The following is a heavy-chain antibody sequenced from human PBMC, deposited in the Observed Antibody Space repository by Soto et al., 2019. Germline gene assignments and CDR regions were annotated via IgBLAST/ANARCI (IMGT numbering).Heavy chain of an antibody. V-gene: IGHV4-4*07. D-gene: IGHD3-3*01. J-gene: IGHJ4*02. CDR2: ISTSGNV. Sequence: SETLSLTCTVSGGSLTKYYWSWIRQPAGKGLEWIGRISTSGNVVSKSSLRSRLTMSVDTSKNQFSLRLTSVTAADTAVYYCAGDNNDFWSLYPLAFDYWGQGALVTVSS. CDR1: GGSLTKYY. CDR3: AGDNNDFWSLYPLAFDY.